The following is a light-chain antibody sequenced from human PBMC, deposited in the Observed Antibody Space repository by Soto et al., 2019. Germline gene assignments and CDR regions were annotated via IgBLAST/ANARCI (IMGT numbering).Light chain of an antibody. CDR2: DAS. CDR3: QQYETFSGT. V-gene: IGKV1-5*01. J-gene: IGKJ1*01. CDR1: EDISTW. Sequence: DIQMTQSPSSVSASVGDRFTITCRSSEDISTWLAWYQQKPGEAPKLLIYDASALPRGVPSRLSGSGSGTKFTLTIASLQPDDFATYYCQQYETFSGTFGPGTKVDI.